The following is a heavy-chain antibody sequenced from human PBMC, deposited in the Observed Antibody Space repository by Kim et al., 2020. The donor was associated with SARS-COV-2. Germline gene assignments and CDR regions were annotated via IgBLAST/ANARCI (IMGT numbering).Heavy chain of an antibody. J-gene: IGHJ6*03. CDR3: AKDSRYSNYRGNYYYLDV. D-gene: IGHD4-4*01. Sequence: NGRFTISRDNSKNSLYLQMNSLRTEDTALYYCAKDSRYSNYRGNYYYLDVWGKGTTVTVSS. V-gene: IGHV3-43*01.